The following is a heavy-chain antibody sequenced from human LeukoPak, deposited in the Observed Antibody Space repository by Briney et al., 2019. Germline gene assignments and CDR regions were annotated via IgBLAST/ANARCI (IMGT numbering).Heavy chain of an antibody. V-gene: IGHV7-4-1*02. CDR1: GYTFTSSA. J-gene: IGHJ4*02. D-gene: IGHD2-2*01. CDR3: ARQGPGYCSSTSCYGVDY. Sequence: ASVKVSCKASGYTFTSSAMNWVRQAPGQGVEWGGWINTNAGNPTYAQGFTGRFVFSLDTSVSTAYLQISSLKAEDTAVYYCARQGPGYCSSTSCYGVDYWGQGTLVTVSS. CDR2: INTNAGNP.